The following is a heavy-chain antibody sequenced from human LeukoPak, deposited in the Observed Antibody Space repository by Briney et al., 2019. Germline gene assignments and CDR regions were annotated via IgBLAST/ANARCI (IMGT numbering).Heavy chain of an antibody. V-gene: IGHV1-2*02. D-gene: IGHD3-22*01. CDR1: GYTFTGYY. CDR2: INPNSGGT. CDR3: AGPGYDSSGYYCDY. J-gene: IGHJ4*02. Sequence: ASVKVSCKASGYTFTGYYMHWVRQAPGQGLEWMGWINPNSGGTNYAQKFQGRVTMTRDTSISTAYMELSRLRSDDTAVYYCAGPGYDSSGYYCDYWGQGSLVSVSS.